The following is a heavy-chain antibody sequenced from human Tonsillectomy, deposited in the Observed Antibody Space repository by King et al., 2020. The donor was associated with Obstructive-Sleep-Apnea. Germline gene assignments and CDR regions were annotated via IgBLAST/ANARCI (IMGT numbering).Heavy chain of an antibody. D-gene: IGHD1-26*01. J-gene: IGHJ4*02. Sequence: VQLVESGGGLVQPGGSLRLSCAVSGFTLSDYAMHWVRQAPGKGLEYVSTMSTNGGSTFYANSVKGRFTISRDNSKNTLYLQMGTLRRDDTAVYYCARGEWDRDFDYWGQGTLVTVSS. CDR3: ARGEWDRDFDY. CDR1: GFTLSDYA. CDR2: MSTNGGST. V-gene: IGHV3-64*01.